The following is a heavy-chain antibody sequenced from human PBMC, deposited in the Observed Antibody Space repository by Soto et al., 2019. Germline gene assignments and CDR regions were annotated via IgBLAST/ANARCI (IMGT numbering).Heavy chain of an antibody. J-gene: IGHJ6*02. CDR3: AKDIEGYYDSSGYYFYYYNGMDV. V-gene: IGHV3-30*18. D-gene: IGHD3-22*01. CDR2: ISYDGSNK. CDR1: GFTFSSYG. Sequence: PGGSLRLSCAASGFTFSSYGMHWVRQAPGKGLEWVAVISYDGSNKYYADSVKGRFTISRDNSKNTLYLQMNSLRAEDTAVYYCAKDIEGYYDSSGYYFYYYNGMDVWGQGTTVTVSS.